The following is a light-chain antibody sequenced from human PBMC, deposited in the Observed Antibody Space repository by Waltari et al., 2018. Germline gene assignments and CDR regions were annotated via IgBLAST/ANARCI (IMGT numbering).Light chain of an antibody. Sequence: QSALTQPASVSGSPGQSITISCTGTSSDVGSYNLVSWYQQHPGKAPQLMVYEVSKRPSVVSNRCSGSKSGNTASLTISGLQAEDEADYYCCSYASSITYVFGTGTKVTVL. CDR1: SSDVGSYNL. CDR3: CSYASSITYV. V-gene: IGLV2-23*02. J-gene: IGLJ1*01. CDR2: EVS.